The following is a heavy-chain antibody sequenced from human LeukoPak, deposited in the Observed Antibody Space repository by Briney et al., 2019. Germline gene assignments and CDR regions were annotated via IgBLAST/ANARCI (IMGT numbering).Heavy chain of an antibody. V-gene: IGHV3-21*01. Sequence: GGSLRLSCAASGFTFSSYSMNWVRQAPGKGLEWVSSISSSSSYIYYADSVKGRFTISRDNAKNTLYLQMNSLRAEDTAVYHCARESGIAAALDLWGQGTLVTVSS. D-gene: IGHD6-13*01. CDR3: ARESGIAAALDL. J-gene: IGHJ5*02. CDR1: GFTFSSYS. CDR2: ISSSSSYI.